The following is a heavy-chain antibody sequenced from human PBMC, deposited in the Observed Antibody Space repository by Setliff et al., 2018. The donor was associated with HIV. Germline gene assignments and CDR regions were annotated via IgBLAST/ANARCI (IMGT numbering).Heavy chain of an antibody. D-gene: IGHD3-10*01. CDR2: IQSGGII. Sequence: PGVSLRLSCAASGLTLSNSAMTWVRQKPWRGLEWVSLIQSGGIIYYADSVKGRFTISRDNSKNTLYLQMNSLRVEDTAVYYCARDQLAMVRRNGMDVWGQGTTVTVSS. V-gene: IGHV3-66*02. CDR1: GLTLSNSA. CDR3: ARDQLAMVRRNGMDV. J-gene: IGHJ6*02.